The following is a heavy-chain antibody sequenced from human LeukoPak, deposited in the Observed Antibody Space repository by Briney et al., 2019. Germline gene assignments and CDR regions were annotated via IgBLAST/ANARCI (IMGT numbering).Heavy chain of an antibody. Sequence: PGGSLRLSCAASGFTFSGYWMSWVRQAPGKGLEWVANIKQDGSEKYYVDSVKGLFTISRDNAKNSLYLQMNSLRAEDTAVYYCARTALWSGELSEYYGMDVWGQGTTVTVSS. J-gene: IGHJ6*02. D-gene: IGHD3-10*01. V-gene: IGHV3-7*01. CDR2: IKQDGSEK. CDR1: GFTFSGYW. CDR3: ARTALWSGELSEYYGMDV.